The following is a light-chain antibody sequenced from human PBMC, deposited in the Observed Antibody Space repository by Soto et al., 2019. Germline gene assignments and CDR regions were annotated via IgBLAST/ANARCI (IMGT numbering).Light chain of an antibody. CDR2: GAS. CDR3: QQYSDWPRT. Sequence: EIVLTQSPATLSVSPGESATLSCRASQSVSSSLAWYQQIPGQAPRLLMYGASTRATGIPGMFSGRGSGTDFTLTISSLQSEDFAVYYCQQYSDWPRTFGLGTKG. J-gene: IGKJ1*01. V-gene: IGKV3-15*01. CDR1: QSVSSS.